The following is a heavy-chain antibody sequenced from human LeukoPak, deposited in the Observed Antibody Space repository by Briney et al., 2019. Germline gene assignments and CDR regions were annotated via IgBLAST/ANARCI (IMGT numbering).Heavy chain of an antibody. CDR3: ARYSREVTRGVFDY. J-gene: IGHJ4*02. CDR2: IYYSGST. CDR1: GGSISSGGYY. Sequence: PSETLSLTCTVSGGSISSGGYYWSWIRQHPGKGLEWIGYIYYSGSTYYNPSLKSRVTISVDTSKNQFSLKLSSVTAADTAVYYCARYSREVTRGVFDYWGQGTLVTVSS. D-gene: IGHD4-23*01. V-gene: IGHV4-31*03.